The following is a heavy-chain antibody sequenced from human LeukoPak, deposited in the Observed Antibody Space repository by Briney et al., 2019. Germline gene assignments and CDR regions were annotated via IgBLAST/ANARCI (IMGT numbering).Heavy chain of an antibody. CDR3: ARGPLPDY. J-gene: IGHJ4*02. CDR1: GFTFSSYS. V-gene: IGHV3-21*01. Sequence: PGGSLRLSCAASGFTFSSYSMNWVRQAPGKGLEWVSSISSSSSSIYYADPVKGRFTISGDNAKNSLYLQMNSLRAEDTAVYYCARGPLPDYWGQGTLVTVSS. CDR2: ISSSSSSI.